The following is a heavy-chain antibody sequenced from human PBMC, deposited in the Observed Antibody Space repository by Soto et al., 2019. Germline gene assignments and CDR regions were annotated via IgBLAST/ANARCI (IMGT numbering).Heavy chain of an antibody. D-gene: IGHD1-26*01. V-gene: IGHV4-61*01. CDR2: IYYSGST. CDR3: ARASRIVGATKRYFDY. J-gene: IGHJ4*02. Sequence: QVQLQESGPGLVKPSETLSLTCTVSGGSVSSGSYYWSWIRQPPGKGLEWIGYIYYSGSTNYNPSLMSRVTISVDASKNQFSLKLSSVTAADTAVYYCARASRIVGATKRYFDYWGQGTLVTVSS. CDR1: GGSVSSGSYY.